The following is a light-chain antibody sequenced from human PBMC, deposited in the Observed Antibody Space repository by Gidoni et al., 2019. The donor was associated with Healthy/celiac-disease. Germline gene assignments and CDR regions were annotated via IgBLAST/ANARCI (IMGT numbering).Light chain of an antibody. CDR3: GTWDSSLSAVV. J-gene: IGLJ2*01. Sequence: QKVTISCSGSSSNIGNNYVSWYQQLPGTAPKLLIYDNNKRPPGIPDRFSGSKSGTSATLGITGLQTGDEADYYCGTWDSSLSAVVFGGGTKLTVL. CDR2: DNN. CDR1: SSNIGNNY. V-gene: IGLV1-51*01.